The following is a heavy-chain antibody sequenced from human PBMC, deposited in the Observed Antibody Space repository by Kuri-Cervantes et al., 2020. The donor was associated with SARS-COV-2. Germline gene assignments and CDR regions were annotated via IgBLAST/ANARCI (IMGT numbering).Heavy chain of an antibody. Sequence: ASVKVSCKASGYTFTSYAMHWVRQAPGQRLEWMGWINASNGNTKYAQKFQGRVTITRDTSASTAYMELSSLRSEDTAVYYCARDLGQQLVTCDWSYDVMDVWGQGTTVTVSS. CDR3: ARDLGQQLVTCDWSYDVMDV. CDR2: INASNGNT. D-gene: IGHD6-13*01. CDR1: GYTFTSYA. J-gene: IGHJ6*02. V-gene: IGHV1-3*01.